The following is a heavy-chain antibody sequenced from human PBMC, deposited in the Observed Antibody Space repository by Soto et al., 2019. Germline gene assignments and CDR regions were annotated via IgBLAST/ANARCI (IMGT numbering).Heavy chain of an antibody. J-gene: IGHJ6*02. CDR1: GFDFSDHG. D-gene: IGHD3-3*01. CDR3: AKEEARFLRNYFNYGLDV. V-gene: IGHV3-33*03. CDR2: ISYDGTAK. Sequence: QVRLVESGGGVVQPGRSLRLSCAASGFDFSDHGMHWVRQAPGEGLEWVTVISYDGTAKYYKESVKGRFTTSRGNFRKTLELQTDSLGVEDTADSYCAKEEARFLRNYFNYGLDVLGLGTTVTFAS.